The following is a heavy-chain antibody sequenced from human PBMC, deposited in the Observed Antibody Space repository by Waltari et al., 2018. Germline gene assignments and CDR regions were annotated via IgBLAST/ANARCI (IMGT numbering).Heavy chain of an antibody. CDR2: IKQDGSEK. Sequence: EVRLVESGGGLVQPGGSLRLSCAASGFPFSSDWMNWVRQAPGKGLEWVASIKQDGSEKYYGDSVKGRFTVSRDNAKSSLYLQMNSLRVEDTAVYYCARGWSYDTKSFEYWGQGTLVTVSS. CDR1: GFPFSSDW. V-gene: IGHV3-7*01. D-gene: IGHD3-22*01. J-gene: IGHJ4*02. CDR3: ARGWSYDTKSFEY.